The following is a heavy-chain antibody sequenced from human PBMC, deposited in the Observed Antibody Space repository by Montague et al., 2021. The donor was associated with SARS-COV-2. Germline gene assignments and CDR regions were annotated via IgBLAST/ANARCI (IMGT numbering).Heavy chain of an antibody. CDR2: IDYSGST. Sequence: SETLSLTCTVSGGSISSSSYDWGWIRQPPGKGLEWIGTIDYSGSTYYXXXLKSRVTISVDTSKNQFSLKLSSVTAADTAVYYCARGWFSPMLVVVIRGPFDYWGQGALVTVSS. D-gene: IGHD3-22*01. CDR1: GGSISSSSYD. V-gene: IGHV4-39*07. CDR3: ARGWFSPMLVVVIRGPFDY. J-gene: IGHJ4*02.